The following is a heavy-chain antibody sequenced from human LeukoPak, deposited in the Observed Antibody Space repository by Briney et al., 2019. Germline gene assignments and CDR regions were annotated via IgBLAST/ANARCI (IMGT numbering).Heavy chain of an antibody. Sequence: GGPLRLSCAASGFTFSSYWMHWVRQAPGKGLVCVSRINSDGSSTTYADSVKGRFTISRDNAKNSLFLQMNSLRAEDTAVYYCARRFGAARDDYMDVWGKGTTVTVSS. J-gene: IGHJ6*03. D-gene: IGHD3-16*01. CDR3: ARRFGAARDDYMDV. CDR1: GFTFSSYW. CDR2: INSDGSST. V-gene: IGHV3-74*01.